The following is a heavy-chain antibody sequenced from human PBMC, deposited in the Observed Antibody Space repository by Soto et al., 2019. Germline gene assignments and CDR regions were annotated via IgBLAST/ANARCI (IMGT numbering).Heavy chain of an antibody. V-gene: IGHV3-48*03. D-gene: IGHD5-12*01. CDR2: ISTSGSTI. CDR1: GFTFSSYE. CDR3: ARGGYDLFRVLDY. J-gene: IGHJ4*02. Sequence: EVQLVESGGGLVQPGGSLRLSCAASGFTFSSYEMKWVRQAPGKGLEWVSYISTSGSTIYYADSVKGRFTISRDNAKNSLYLQMNSLRDEDTAVYYCARGGYDLFRVLDYWGQGTLVTVSS.